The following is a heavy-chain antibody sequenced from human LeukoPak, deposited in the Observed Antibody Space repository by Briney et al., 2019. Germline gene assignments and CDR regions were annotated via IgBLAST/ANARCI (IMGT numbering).Heavy chain of an antibody. CDR3: ARDCSGGTCYLGVLDY. CDR1: GGSLSDSY. Sequence: SETLSLTCTLSGGSLSDSYWSWLRQPAGKGLEWIGHIYTSGSTNYNPSLKSRVAMSVDTSKNQFSLDLTSVTAADAAVYYCARDCSGGTCYLGVLDYWGQGILVTVSS. D-gene: IGHD2-15*01. V-gene: IGHV4-4*07. CDR2: IYTSGST. J-gene: IGHJ4*02.